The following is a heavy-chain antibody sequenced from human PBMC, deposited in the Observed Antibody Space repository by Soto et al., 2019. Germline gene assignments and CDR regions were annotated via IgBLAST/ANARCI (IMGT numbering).Heavy chain of an antibody. Sequence: VQLVESGGGLVQPGDSLRLSCAASGFTFSSLWMGWVRQAPGEGLEWVANISPEGNTRFYVDSVKGRFSISRDNAKNSFYLQIDSLRAEDTAVYYCVRGGAELDYWGQGTLVTVSS. CDR2: ISPEGNTR. CDR1: GFTFSSLW. J-gene: IGHJ4*02. D-gene: IGHD1-1*01. V-gene: IGHV3-7*01. CDR3: VRGGAELDY.